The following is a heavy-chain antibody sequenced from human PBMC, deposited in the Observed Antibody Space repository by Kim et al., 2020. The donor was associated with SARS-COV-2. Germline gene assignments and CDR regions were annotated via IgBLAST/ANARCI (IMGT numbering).Heavy chain of an antibody. J-gene: IGHJ4*02. D-gene: IGHD1-26*01. CDR3: ARDRGSYGVDY. V-gene: IGHV3-21*01. Sequence: GGSLRLSCAASGFTFSSYSMNWVRQSAGRGREWVLAISSSSSYIYYADSVKGRFTISRDNAKNSLYLQMNSLRAEDTAVYYCARDRGSYGVDYWGQGTLVTVSS. CDR2: ISSSSSYI. CDR1: GFTFSSYS.